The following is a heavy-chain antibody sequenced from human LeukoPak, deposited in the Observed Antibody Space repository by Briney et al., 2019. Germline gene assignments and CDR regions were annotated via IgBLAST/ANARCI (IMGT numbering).Heavy chain of an antibody. CDR2: ISGIGGST. Sequence: GGSLRLSCAASGFTFASYAMSWVRQAPGKGLDWASAISGIGGSTYYADSVKGRFTISRDNSKNTLYLQMNSLRAEDTAVYYCAKDLDYYDSSGYPTPNWFDPWGQGTLVTVSS. D-gene: IGHD3-22*01. V-gene: IGHV3-23*01. CDR1: GFTFASYA. J-gene: IGHJ5*02. CDR3: AKDLDYYDSSGYPTPNWFDP.